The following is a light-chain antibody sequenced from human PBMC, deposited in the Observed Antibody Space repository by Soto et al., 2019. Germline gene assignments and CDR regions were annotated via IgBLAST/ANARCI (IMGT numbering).Light chain of an antibody. Sequence: DIQMSQSPSTLSASVGDGVTITCRASQSIRSELAWYQQKPGKAPKLLIYKASSLESGVPSRFSGSGSGTEFTLTVSSLQPDDFATYYCQQYESYPLTFGGGTKVDIK. CDR2: KAS. CDR1: QSIRSE. CDR3: QQYESYPLT. J-gene: IGKJ4*01. V-gene: IGKV1-5*03.